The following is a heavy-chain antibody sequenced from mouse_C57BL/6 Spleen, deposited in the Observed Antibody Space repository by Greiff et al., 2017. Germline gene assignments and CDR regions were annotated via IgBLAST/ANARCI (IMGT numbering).Heavy chain of an antibody. V-gene: IGHV10-1*01. CDR3: VSWDAWFAY. Sequence: EVQRVESGGGLVQPKGSLKLSCAASGFSFNTYAMNWVRQAPGKGLEWVARIRSKSNNYATYYADSVKDRFTISRDDSESMLYLQMNNLKTEDTAMYYCVSWDAWFAYWGQRTLVPVSA. J-gene: IGHJ3*01. D-gene: IGHD4-1*01. CDR2: IRSKSNNYAT. CDR1: GFSFNTYA.